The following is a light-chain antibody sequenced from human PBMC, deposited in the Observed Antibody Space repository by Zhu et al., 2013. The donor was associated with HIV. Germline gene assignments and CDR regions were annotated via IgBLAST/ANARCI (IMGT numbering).Light chain of an antibody. J-gene: IGKJ4*01. CDR3: QQYGSSPLT. Sequence: VLTQSPATLSLSPGERATLSCRASQSVSSTFLAWYQQKPGQAPRLLIYGASSRGNGIPDRFSGSGSGTEFSLSISRLEPEDFAVYYCQQYGSSPLTFGGGTTVEIK. V-gene: IGKV3-20*01. CDR2: GAS. CDR1: QSVSSTF.